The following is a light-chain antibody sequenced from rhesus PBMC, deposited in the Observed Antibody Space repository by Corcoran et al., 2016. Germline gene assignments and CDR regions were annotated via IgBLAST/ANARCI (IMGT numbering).Light chain of an antibody. CDR2: AAS. V-gene: IGKV1-33*02. Sequence: DIQMTQSPSSLSASVGDRVNITCQASQGISNWLAWYQQKPGNAPNLLIYAASSLQSGVPSRFSGRGPGTECTLTIRRMQPEDVATYYCQQHNSNPYTVGPGTKLDIK. J-gene: IGKJ3*01. CDR1: QGISNW. CDR3: QQHNSNPYT.